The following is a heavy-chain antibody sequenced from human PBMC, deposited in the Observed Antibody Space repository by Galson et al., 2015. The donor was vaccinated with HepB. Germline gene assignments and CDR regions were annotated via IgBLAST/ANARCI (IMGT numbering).Heavy chain of an antibody. CDR3: ARDLLGAGTTFFDPNDY. CDR1: GFTFSSYA. V-gene: IGHV3-30-3*01. D-gene: IGHD1-7*01. Sequence: SLRLSCAASGFTFSSYAMHWVRQAPGKGLEWVAVISYDGSNKYYADSVKGRFTISRDNSKNTLYLQMNSLRAEDTAVYYCARDLLGAGTTFFDPNDYWGQGTLVTVSS. J-gene: IGHJ4*02. CDR2: ISYDGSNK.